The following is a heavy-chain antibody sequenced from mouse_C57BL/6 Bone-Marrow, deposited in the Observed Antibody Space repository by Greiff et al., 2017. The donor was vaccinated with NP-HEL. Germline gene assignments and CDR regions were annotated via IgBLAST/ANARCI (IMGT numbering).Heavy chain of an antibody. V-gene: IGHV10-3*01. CDR1: GFTFNTYA. D-gene: IGHD1-1*01. CDR2: IRSKSSNYAT. Sequence: VQLKESGGGLVQPKGSLKLSCAASGFTFNTYAMHWVRQAPGKGLEWVARIRSKSSNYATYYADSVKDRFTISRDDSQSMLYLQMNNLKTEDTAMYYCVRYGYYGSSYAYFDVWGTGTTVTVSS. CDR3: VRYGYYGSSYAYFDV. J-gene: IGHJ1*03.